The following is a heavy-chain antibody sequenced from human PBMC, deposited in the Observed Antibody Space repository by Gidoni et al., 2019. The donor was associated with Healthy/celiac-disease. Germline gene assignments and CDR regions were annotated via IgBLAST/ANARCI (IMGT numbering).Heavy chain of an antibody. CDR1: GVTFSSYA. CDR3: AKSPHCGGDCGDY. D-gene: IGHD2-21*02. J-gene: IGHJ4*02. Sequence: EVQLLESGGGLVQPGGALRPSCAAPGVTFSSYAMSWVRQAPGKGLEWVSAISGSGGSTYYADSVKGRFTISRDNSKNTLYLQMNSLRAEDTAVYYCAKSPHCGGDCGDYWGQGTLVTVSS. CDR2: ISGSGGST. V-gene: IGHV3-23*01.